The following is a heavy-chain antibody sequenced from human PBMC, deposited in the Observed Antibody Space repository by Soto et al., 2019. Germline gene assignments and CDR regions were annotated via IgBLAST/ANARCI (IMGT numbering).Heavy chain of an antibody. V-gene: IGHV3-9*01. CDR2: INWDGGRV. Sequence: QPGGSGTFACAASGFLFVNYAMHWVRQAPGKGVEWVSGINWDGGRVAYGDSVKGRFKISRENAKNSLYLQMNNLRAEDTAVYQCWKDRVRDHNSGLPRGHWGQGRLDTDST. CDR3: WKDRVRDHNSGLPRGH. J-gene: IGHJ4*02. CDR1: GFLFVNYA. D-gene: IGHD6-19*01.